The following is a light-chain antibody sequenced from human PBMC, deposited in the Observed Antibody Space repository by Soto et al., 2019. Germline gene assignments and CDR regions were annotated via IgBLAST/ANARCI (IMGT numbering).Light chain of an antibody. CDR1: QDISNS. Sequence: DVQLTQSPSFLSASVGDRVTITCRASQDISNSLGWYQQKPGKAPKLLIYAASTLHSGVPSRFSGSGSGTDFTLTIGSLLAEDFATYYCQQLNSYPDTFGQGTKLEIK. J-gene: IGKJ2*01. V-gene: IGKV1-9*01. CDR3: QQLNSYPDT. CDR2: AAS.